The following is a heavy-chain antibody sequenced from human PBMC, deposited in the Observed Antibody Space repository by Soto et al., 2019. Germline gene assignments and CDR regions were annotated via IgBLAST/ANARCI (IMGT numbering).Heavy chain of an antibody. Sequence: GGSLRLSCAASGFNFIAYAINWVRQAPLKVLQWVSGLVVVFGDKNCVDSVRGRFGVARYDSKSGVCLQIDRVRYMDTAVYYFAKDLIANTGGWEAFDMWGRGTKVTVSS. J-gene: IGHJ3*02. V-gene: IGHV3-23*01. D-gene: IGHD2-8*02. CDR2: LVVVFGDK. CDR3: AKDLIANTGGWEAFDM. CDR1: GFNFIAYA.